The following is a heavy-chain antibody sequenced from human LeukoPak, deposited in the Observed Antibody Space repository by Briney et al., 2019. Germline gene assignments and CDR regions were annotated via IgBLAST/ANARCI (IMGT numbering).Heavy chain of an antibody. J-gene: IGHJ4*02. CDR1: GGTFSNYA. D-gene: IGHD2-15*01. Sequence: GASVKVSCKASGGTFSNYAISWVRQAPGQGLEWMGGIIPIFGTANYAQKFQGRVTITPDKSTSTAYMELSSLRSEDTAVYYCARGYCSGGSCYPFDYWGQGTLVTVSS. CDR2: IIPIFGTA. CDR3: ARGYCSGGSCYPFDY. V-gene: IGHV1-69*06.